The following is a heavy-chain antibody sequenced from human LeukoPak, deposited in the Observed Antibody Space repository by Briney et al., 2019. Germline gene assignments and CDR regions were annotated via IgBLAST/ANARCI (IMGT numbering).Heavy chain of an antibody. CDR2: IYPGDSDT. J-gene: IGHJ4*02. Sequence: KVSCKASGYTFTSYWIGWVRQMPGKGLEWMGIIYPGDSDTRYSPSFQGQVTISADKSISTAYLQWSSLKASDTAMYYCARLRRIVGATAGIFDYWGQGTLVTVSS. CDR1: GYTFTSYW. CDR3: ARLRRIVGATAGIFDY. V-gene: IGHV5-51*01. D-gene: IGHD1-26*01.